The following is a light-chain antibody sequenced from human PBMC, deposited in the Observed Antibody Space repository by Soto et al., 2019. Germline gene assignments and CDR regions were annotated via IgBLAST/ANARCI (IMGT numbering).Light chain of an antibody. Sequence: EIVLTQSPATLYLSPGERATLSCRASQSVGSYFAWYQQKPGQAPRLLIYDAFSRATGIPARFSGSGSGTGFTLNFSSLEPEDFAVYFCQQRSSWPLTFGGGTMVEIK. CDR1: QSVGSY. CDR2: DAF. J-gene: IGKJ4*01. V-gene: IGKV3-11*01. CDR3: QQRSSWPLT.